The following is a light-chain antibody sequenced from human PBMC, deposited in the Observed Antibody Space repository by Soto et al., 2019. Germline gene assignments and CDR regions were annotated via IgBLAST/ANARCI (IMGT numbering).Light chain of an antibody. Sequence: IVLTQSPATLSLSPGERATLACRASQSVSSYLAWYQQNPGQAPRLLIYDASNRATGIPARFSGSGSGTDFPLTISILEPEDFAVYYCQQRSNWPTWTFGQGTKVEIK. CDR2: DAS. J-gene: IGKJ1*01. CDR3: QQRSNWPTWT. V-gene: IGKV3-11*01. CDR1: QSVSSY.